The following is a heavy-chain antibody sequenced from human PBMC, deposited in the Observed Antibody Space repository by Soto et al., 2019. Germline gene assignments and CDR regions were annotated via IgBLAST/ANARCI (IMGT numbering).Heavy chain of an antibody. J-gene: IGHJ4*02. V-gene: IGHV1-69*13. CDR3: ASPEGGAQPFAFDY. CDR2: IIPIFGTA. D-gene: IGHD3-16*01. CDR1: GGTFSSYA. Sequence: GASVKVSCKASGGTFSSYAISWVRQAPGQGLEWMGGIIPIFGTANYAQKFQGRVTITADESTSTAYMELSSLRSEDTAVYYCASPEGGAQPFAFDYWGQGTLVTV.